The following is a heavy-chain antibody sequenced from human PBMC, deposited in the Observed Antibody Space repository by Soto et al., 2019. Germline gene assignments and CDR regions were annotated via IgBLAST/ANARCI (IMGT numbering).Heavy chain of an antibody. CDR1: GGSINSGDYY. CDR3: ARYCSGGSCQYAFDI. CDR2: MHYSGTT. J-gene: IGHJ3*02. Sequence: QVQLQESGPGLVKPSQTLSLTCTVSGGSINSGDYYWSWIRQHPGKGLEWIAYMHYSGTTYYNPSLKSRGSISVDTAKNQFSLKLTSVSAADTAFYYCARYCSGGSCQYAFDIWGQGTMVTVSS. V-gene: IGHV4-31*03. D-gene: IGHD2-15*01.